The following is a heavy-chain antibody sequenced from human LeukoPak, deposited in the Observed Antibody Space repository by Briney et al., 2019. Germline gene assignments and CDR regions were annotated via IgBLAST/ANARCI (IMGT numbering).Heavy chain of an antibody. J-gene: IGHJ6*03. CDR1: GYTFTSYD. D-gene: IGHD1-26*01. CDR2: MNPNSGNT. CDR3: ARGGGSYYRAYYYSYYIDV. Sequence: ASVKVSCKASGYTFTSYDINWVRQATGQGLEWMGWMNPNSGNTGYAQKFQGRVTMTRNTSISTAYMELSSLRSEDTAVYYCARGGGSYYRAYYYSYYIDVWGKGTTVTVSS. V-gene: IGHV1-8*01.